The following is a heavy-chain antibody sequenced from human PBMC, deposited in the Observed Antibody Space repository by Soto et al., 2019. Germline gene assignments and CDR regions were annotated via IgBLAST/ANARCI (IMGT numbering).Heavy chain of an antibody. Sequence: PSETLSLTCTVSGGSFKSGSYSWSWIRQPPGKGLEWIGYVYHTGRTSYNPSLKSQVSISMDTSKNQFSLNLDSVTAADTAVYFCARDFAYFDSWGQGTLVTVSS. CDR2: VYHTGRT. CDR3: ARDFAYFDS. V-gene: IGHV4-61*01. D-gene: IGHD3-3*01. CDR1: GGSFKSGSYS. J-gene: IGHJ4*02.